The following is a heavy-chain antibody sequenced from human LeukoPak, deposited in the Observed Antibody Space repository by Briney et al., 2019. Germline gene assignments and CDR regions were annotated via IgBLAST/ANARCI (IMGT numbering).Heavy chain of an antibody. CDR2: IKHSGST. CDR1: GGSLSGYY. J-gene: IGHJ6*04. V-gene: IGHV4-34*01. D-gene: IGHD1-1*01. CDR3: ARRTGTTNYYGMDV. Sequence: SQTRSLTCAVYGGSLSGYYWSWIRQPPGKGLEWNGEIKHSGSTNYNPSLKRRVTISVDTSKSQFSLRLSSVTAADTAVYYCARRTGTTNYYGMDVWGKGTTVTVSS.